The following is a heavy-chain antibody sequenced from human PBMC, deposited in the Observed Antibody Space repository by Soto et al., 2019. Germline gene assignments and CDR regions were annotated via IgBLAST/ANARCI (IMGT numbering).Heavy chain of an antibody. CDR2: IYYNGNT. V-gene: IGHV4-59*11. Sequence: QVQLQESGPGLVKPSETLSLTCTVSGGSISNHYWSWIRQPPGKGLEWIGYIYYNGNTNYNPSLKRRFTMSVETSRNQISLKLTTVTAADTAVYYCTRANWYSEYWGQGTLVTVSS. CDR3: TRANWYSEY. CDR1: GGSISNHY. J-gene: IGHJ4*02. D-gene: IGHD7-27*01.